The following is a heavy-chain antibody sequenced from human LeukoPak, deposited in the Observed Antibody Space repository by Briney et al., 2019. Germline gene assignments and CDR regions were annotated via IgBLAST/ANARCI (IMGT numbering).Heavy chain of an antibody. CDR1: IDSFSNYH. D-gene: IGHD6-19*01. J-gene: IGHJ5*02. Sequence: SETLSLTCAVYIDSFSNYHWNWIRQTPAKGMEWIGEVNESGGTNISPSLRSRVILSVDTSKNQFSLKLISVTVADTAIYYCARLSRAVAGPIDPWGQGTLVTVSS. CDR3: ARLSRAVAGPIDP. V-gene: IGHV4-34*01. CDR2: VNESGGT.